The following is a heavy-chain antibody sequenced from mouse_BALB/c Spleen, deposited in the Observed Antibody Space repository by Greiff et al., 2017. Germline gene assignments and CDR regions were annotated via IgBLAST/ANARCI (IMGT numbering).Heavy chain of an antibody. CDR2: INPSNGRT. CDR3: ARWIYGNGSFAY. D-gene: IGHD2-1*01. J-gene: IGHJ3*01. CDR1: GYTFTSYW. V-gene: IGHV1S81*02. Sequence: QVQLQQPGAELVKPGASVKLSCKASGYTFTSYWMHWVKQRPGQGLEWIGEINPSNGRTNYNEKFKSKATLTVDKSSSTAYIQLSSLTSEDSAVYYCARWIYGNGSFAYWGQGTLVTVSA.